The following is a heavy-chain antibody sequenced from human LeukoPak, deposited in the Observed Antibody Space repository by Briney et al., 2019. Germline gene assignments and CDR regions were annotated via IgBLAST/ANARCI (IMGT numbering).Heavy chain of an antibody. Sequence: GGSLRLSCAASGLTFSSYGMHWVRQAPGRGLEWGAVIAYEGSSKYYADSVKGRFTISSDNSTNPLHLQMNTLTAEDTALYYCAKDHTLYYYDSSGSNFDYWGQGTLVTVSS. D-gene: IGHD3-22*01. CDR2: IAYEGSSK. V-gene: IGHV3-30*18. CDR1: GLTFSSYG. CDR3: AKDHTLYYYDSSGSNFDY. J-gene: IGHJ4*02.